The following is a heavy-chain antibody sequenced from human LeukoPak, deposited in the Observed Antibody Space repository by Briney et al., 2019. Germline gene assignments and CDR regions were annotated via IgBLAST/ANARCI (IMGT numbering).Heavy chain of an antibody. CDR2: IYHSGST. CDR3: ARPRPNEKLGIVTGYFDL. CDR1: GYSISSGYY. Sequence: PSETLSLTCAVSGYSISSGYYWGWIRQPLGKGLEWIGSIYHSGSTYYSPSLKSRVTISVDTSKNQFSLKLSSVTAADTAVYYCARPRPNEKLGIVTGYFDLWGCGTLVTVSS. V-gene: IGHV4-38-2*01. D-gene: IGHD7-27*01. J-gene: IGHJ2*01.